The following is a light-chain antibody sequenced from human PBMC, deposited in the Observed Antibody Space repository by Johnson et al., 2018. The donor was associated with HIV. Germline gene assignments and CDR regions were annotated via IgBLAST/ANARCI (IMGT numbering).Light chain of an antibody. CDR2: ESY. CDR1: SSNIGNNY. Sequence: QSVLTQPPSVSAAPGQKVTISCSGSSSNIGNNYVSWYQHLPGTAPKLFIYESYTRPSGIPARFSGSKSGPSATLGITGLQTGAEADYYCGTWDSSLSTCVFGTGTKVTVL. V-gene: IGLV1-51*02. J-gene: IGLJ1*01. CDR3: GTWDSSLSTCV.